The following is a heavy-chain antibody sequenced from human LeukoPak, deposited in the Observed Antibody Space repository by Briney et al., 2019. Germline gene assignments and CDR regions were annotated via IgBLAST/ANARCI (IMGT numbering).Heavy chain of an antibody. J-gene: IGHJ5*02. V-gene: IGHV1-2*02. CDR1: GYTFTGYY. Sequence: GASVKVSCKASGYTFTGYYMHWVRQAPGQGLERMGWINPNSGGTNYAQKFQGRVTMTRDTSISTAYMELSSLRSDDTAVYCCARGKGNYGDYVYWFDPWGQGTLVTVSS. D-gene: IGHD4-17*01. CDR2: INPNSGGT. CDR3: ARGKGNYGDYVYWFDP.